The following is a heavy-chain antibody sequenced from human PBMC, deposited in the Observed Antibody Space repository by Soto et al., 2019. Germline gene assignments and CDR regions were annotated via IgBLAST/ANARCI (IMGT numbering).Heavy chain of an antibody. CDR3: AGRGGGTRHFDY. CDR1: GGSISSTSYY. J-gene: IGHJ4*02. D-gene: IGHD3-10*01. CDR2: VYYSGNT. Sequence: QLQLQESGPGLVKPSETLSLTCTVSGGSISSTSYYWVWIRQPPGKGLEWIATVYYSGNTYYNPSLKGRVPISVDTSKNPFSLKLSSVTAADTAIYYCAGRGGGTRHFDYWGQGTLVTVSS. V-gene: IGHV4-39*01.